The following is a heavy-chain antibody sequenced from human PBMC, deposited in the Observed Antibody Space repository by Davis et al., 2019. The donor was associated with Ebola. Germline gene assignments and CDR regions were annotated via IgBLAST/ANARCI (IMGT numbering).Heavy chain of an antibody. V-gene: IGHV3-66*04. CDR1: ASTVSRPY. D-gene: IGHD3-10*02. CDR2: IYTGGRT. Sequence: ESLSLTCAVSASTVSRPYMRWVRPAQGKGLEWVSVIYTGGRTYYTDSVKGRFTISRDTSKNTIYLQMNSLRAGETAVYYCARHYVYDYYMGLDVWGQGTTVTVSS. CDR3: ARHYVYDYYMGLDV. J-gene: IGHJ6*02.